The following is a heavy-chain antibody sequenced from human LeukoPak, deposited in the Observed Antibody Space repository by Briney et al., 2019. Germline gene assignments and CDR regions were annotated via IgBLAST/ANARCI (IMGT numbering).Heavy chain of an antibody. D-gene: IGHD3-10*01. J-gene: IGHJ5*02. CDR2: INHSGST. V-gene: IGHV4-34*01. Sequence: PSETLSLTCAVYGGSFSGYYWSWIRQPPGKGLEWIGEINHSGSTNYNPSLKSRVTISVDTSKNQFSLKQSSVTAADTAVYYCARDYVPVRGVINHWFDPGGQGTLGTVSA. CDR1: GGSFSGYY. CDR3: ARDYVPVRGVINHWFDP.